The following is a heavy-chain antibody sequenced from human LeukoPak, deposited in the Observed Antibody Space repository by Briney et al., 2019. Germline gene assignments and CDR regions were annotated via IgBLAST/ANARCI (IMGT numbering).Heavy chain of an antibody. D-gene: IGHD6-19*01. CDR3: ARGPQWPYYFDY. J-gene: IGHJ4*02. Sequence: GSLRLSCAASGFSFSSQGMHWVRQAPGEGLKWVAVISIDGVYKYYADSVKGRFIISRDNAKNSLYLQMNSLRAEDTAVYYCARGPQWPYYFDYWGQGTLVTVSS. CDR2: ISIDGVYK. V-gene: IGHV3-30*03. CDR1: GFSFSSQG.